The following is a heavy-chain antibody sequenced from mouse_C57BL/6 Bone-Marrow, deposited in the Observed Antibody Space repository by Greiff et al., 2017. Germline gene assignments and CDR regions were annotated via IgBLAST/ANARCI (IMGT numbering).Heavy chain of an antibody. J-gene: IGHJ3*01. D-gene: IGHD2-4*01. CDR2: IDPENGDT. CDR1: GFNIKDDY. Sequence: SGAELVRPGASVKLSCTASGFNIKDDYMHWVKQRPEQGLEWIGWIDPENGDTEYASKFQGKATITADPSSNTAYLQLSSLTSEDTAVYYCTTYDDYDGFAYWGQGTLVTVSA. V-gene: IGHV14-4*01. CDR3: TTYDDYDGFAY.